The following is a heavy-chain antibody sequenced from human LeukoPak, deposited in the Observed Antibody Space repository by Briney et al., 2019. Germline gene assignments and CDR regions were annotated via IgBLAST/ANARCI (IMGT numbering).Heavy chain of an antibody. CDR1: GFTVSSNY. CDR3: ARSIAARPGPFDY. CDR2: IYSSGST. D-gene: IGHD6-6*01. V-gene: IGHV3-53*01. J-gene: IGHJ4*02. Sequence: GGSLRLSCAASGFTVSSNYMSWVRQAPGKGLEWVSVIYSSGSTYYTDSVKGRFTIPRDNSRNTLFLQMNSLRAEDTAVYYCARSIAARPGPFDYWGQGTLVTVSS.